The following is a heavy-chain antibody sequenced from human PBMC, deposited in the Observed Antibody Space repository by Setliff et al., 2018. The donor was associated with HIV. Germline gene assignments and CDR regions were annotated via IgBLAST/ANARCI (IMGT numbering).Heavy chain of an antibody. CDR1: GYTFITYY. CDR3: ARDLRDGFEEWFSTLDDGMDV. Sequence: ASVMVSCKASGYTFITYYMHWVRQAPGQGLEWMGNINPHTGVTKYAEKFQGRVTMTRDTSINTIYMELSRLRSDDTAVYYCARDLRDGFEEWFSTLDDGMDVWGQGTTVTVSS. CDR2: INPHTGVT. J-gene: IGHJ6*02. D-gene: IGHD3-3*01. V-gene: IGHV1-2*02.